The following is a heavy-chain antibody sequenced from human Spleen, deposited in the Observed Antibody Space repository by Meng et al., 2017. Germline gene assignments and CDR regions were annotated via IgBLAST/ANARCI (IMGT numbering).Heavy chain of an antibody. CDR1: GGSFSGYY. CDR2: INHSGST. CDR3: ARGPTTMAHDFDY. V-gene: IGHV4-34*01. D-gene: IGHD4-11*01. Sequence: QVQLQQWGAGLLKPSGTLSLICAIYGGSFSGYYWSWIRQPPGKGLEWIGEINHSGSTNYNPSLESRATISVDTSQNNFSLKLSSVTAADSAVYYCARGPTTMAHDFDYWGQGTLVTVSS. J-gene: IGHJ4*02.